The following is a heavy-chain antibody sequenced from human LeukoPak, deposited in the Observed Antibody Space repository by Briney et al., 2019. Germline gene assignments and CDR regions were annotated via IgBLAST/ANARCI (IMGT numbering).Heavy chain of an antibody. CDR3: AELGITMIGGV. CDR1: GFTFSSYG. D-gene: IGHD3-10*02. J-gene: IGHJ6*04. V-gene: IGHV3-30*02. CDR2: IRYVGSNE. Sequence: GGSLRLSCAASGFTFSSYGMHWGRQAPGKGRGWVSFIRYVGSNEYYADSVRGRFTISRDNSKNTLYLQMNSLSAEDTAVYYCAELGITMIGGVWGKGTTVTISS.